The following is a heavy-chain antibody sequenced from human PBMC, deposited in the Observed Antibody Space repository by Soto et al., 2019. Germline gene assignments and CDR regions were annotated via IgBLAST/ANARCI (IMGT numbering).Heavy chain of an antibody. CDR2: IYYSGST. CDR3: ARAPYCSGGSCYFSWFDP. Sequence: PSENLSLTCTVSGGSISSYYWSWIRQPPGKGLEWIGYIYYSGSTNYNPSLKSRVTISVDTSKNQFSLKLSSVTAADTAVYYCARAPYCSGGSCYFSWFDPWGQGTLVTVS. D-gene: IGHD2-15*01. CDR1: GGSISSYY. J-gene: IGHJ5*02. V-gene: IGHV4-59*13.